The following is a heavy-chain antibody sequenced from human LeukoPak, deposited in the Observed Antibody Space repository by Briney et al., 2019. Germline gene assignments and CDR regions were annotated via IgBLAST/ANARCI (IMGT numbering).Heavy chain of an antibody. J-gene: IGHJ4*02. CDR3: ARDHRDGYNSLIDY. CDR1: GYTFTSYG. V-gene: IGHV1-18*01. D-gene: IGHD5-24*01. Sequence: GASVKVSCKASGYTFTSYGISWVRQAPGQGLEWMGWISAYNGSTNYAQKLQGRVTMTTDTSTSTAYMELRSLRSDDTAVYYCARDHRDGYNSLIDYWGQGTLVTVSS. CDR2: ISAYNGST.